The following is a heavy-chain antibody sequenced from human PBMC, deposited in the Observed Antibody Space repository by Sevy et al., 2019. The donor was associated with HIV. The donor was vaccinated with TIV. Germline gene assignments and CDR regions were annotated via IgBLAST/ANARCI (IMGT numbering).Heavy chain of an antibody. V-gene: IGHV3-7*01. CDR1: GFTFSSYW. CDR3: ARESGSYSGRDYYFDY. D-gene: IGHD1-26*01. CDR2: IKQDGSEK. Sequence: GGSLRLSCAASGFTFSSYWMSRVRQAPGKGLEWVANIKQDGSEKYYVDSVKGRFTISRDNAKNSLYLQMNSLRAEDTAVYYCARESGSYSGRDYYFDYWGQGALVTVSS. J-gene: IGHJ4*02.